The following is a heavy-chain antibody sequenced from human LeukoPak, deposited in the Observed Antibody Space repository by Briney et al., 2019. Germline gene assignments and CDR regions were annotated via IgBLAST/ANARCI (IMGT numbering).Heavy chain of an antibody. CDR2: ISGSGGST. J-gene: IGHJ4*02. CDR1: GFTFSSYA. Sequence: GGSLRLSCAASGFTFSSYAMSWVRQAPGKGLEWVSAISGSGGSTYYADSVKGRFTISRDNSKNTLYLQMNSLRAEDTAVYYCAKDISDYYDSIGPEFYWGLGTLVTVSS. V-gene: IGHV3-23*01. D-gene: IGHD3-22*01. CDR3: AKDISDYYDSIGPEFY.